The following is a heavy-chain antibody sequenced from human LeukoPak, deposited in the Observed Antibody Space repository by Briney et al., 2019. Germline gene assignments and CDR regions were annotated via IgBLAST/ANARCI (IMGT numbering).Heavy chain of an antibody. Sequence: PSETLSLTCTVSGGSISSYYWSWIRQPPGKGLEWTGYIYYSGSTNYNPSLKSRVTISVDTSKNQFSLKLSSVTAADTAVYYCARGGGAVVVPAALDYWGRGTLVTVSS. V-gene: IGHV4-59*01. CDR2: IYYSGST. CDR1: GGSISSYY. J-gene: IGHJ4*02. D-gene: IGHD2-2*01. CDR3: ARGGGAVVVPAALDY.